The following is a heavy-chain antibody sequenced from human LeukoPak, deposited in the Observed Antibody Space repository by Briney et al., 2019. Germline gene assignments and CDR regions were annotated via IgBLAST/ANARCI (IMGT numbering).Heavy chain of an antibody. Sequence: SETLSLTCAVYGGSLSGYYWSWIRQPPGKGLEWIGYIYYSGSTNYNPSLKSRVTISVDTSKNQFSLKLSSVTAADTAVYYCARDSSSWHWFDPWGQGTLVTVSS. D-gene: IGHD6-13*01. V-gene: IGHV4-59*01. CDR2: IYYSGST. CDR1: GGSLSGYY. CDR3: ARDSSSWHWFDP. J-gene: IGHJ5*02.